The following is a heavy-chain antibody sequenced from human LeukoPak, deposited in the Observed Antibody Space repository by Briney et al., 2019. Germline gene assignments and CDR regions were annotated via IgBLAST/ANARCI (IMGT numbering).Heavy chain of an antibody. CDR2: IIPIFGTA. Sequence: GSSVKVSCKASGGTFSSYAISWVRQAPGQGLEWMGRIIPIFGTANYAQKLQGRVTITTDESTSTAYMELSSLRSEDTAVYYCARGEAAAGTDYWGQGTLVTVSS. D-gene: IGHD6-13*01. V-gene: IGHV1-69*05. CDR3: ARGEAAAGTDY. CDR1: GGTFSSYA. J-gene: IGHJ4*02.